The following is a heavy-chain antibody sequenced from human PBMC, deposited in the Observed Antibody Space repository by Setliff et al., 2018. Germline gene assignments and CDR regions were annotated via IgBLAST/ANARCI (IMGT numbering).Heavy chain of an antibody. CDR3: ARGTEFLH. CDR2: IIPIFGTA. V-gene: IGHV1-69*13. J-gene: IGHJ1*01. Sequence: GASVKVSCKASGGTFSSYAITWVRQAPGQGLEWMGGIIPIFGTAKYAQKFQGRVTITADESTSTAYMELSSLRSDDTAVYYCARGTEFLHWGQGTLVTVSS. CDR1: GGTFSSYA.